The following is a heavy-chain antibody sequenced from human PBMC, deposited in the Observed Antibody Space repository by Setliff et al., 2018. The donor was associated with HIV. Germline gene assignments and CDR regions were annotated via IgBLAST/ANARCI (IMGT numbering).Heavy chain of an antibody. Sequence: ASVKVSCKASGYTFTGYYIHWVRQAPGQGLQWMGRINPNIGSTNYAQNFQGRATMTRDTSVNTAFMELSNLRSDDTAVYYCATLQSSGWPHGPEYWGQGILVTVSS. CDR3: ATLQSSGWPHGPEY. D-gene: IGHD6-19*01. CDR1: GYTFTGYY. J-gene: IGHJ4*02. CDR2: INPNIGST. V-gene: IGHV1-2*06.